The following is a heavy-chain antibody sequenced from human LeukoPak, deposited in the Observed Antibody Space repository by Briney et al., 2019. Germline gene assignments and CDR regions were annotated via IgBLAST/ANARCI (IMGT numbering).Heavy chain of an antibody. J-gene: IGHJ6*02. CDR3: AREYYYYGMDV. CDR1: GGSISSYY. CDR2: IYYSGST. V-gene: IGHV4-59*01. Sequence: PSETLSLTCTVSGGSISSYYWSWIRQPPGKGLEWIGYIYYSGSTNYNPSLKSRVTISVDTSKNQFSLKLSSVTAADTAVYYCAREYYYYGMDVWGQGTTVTVSS.